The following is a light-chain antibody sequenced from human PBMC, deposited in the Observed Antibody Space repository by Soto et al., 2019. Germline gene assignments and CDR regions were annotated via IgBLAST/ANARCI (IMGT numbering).Light chain of an antibody. CDR1: SSDVGGYNY. V-gene: IGLV2-14*01. CDR2: DVS. Sequence: HSVLTQPASVSGSPGQSITISCTGTSSDVGGYNYVSWYQQHPGKAPKLMIYDVSNRPSGVSNRFSGSKSGNTASLTISGLQAEDEADYYCSSYTGSSTYVVFGGGTKVTVL. CDR3: SSYTGSSTYVV. J-gene: IGLJ2*01.